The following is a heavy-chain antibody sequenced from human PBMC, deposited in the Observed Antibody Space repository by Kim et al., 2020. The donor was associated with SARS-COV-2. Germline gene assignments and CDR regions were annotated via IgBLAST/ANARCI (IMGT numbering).Heavy chain of an antibody. V-gene: IGHV3-30*18. CDR1: GFTFSSYG. D-gene: IGHD3-22*01. J-gene: IGHJ4*02. CDR3: AKDERYYDSSGGVWDY. CDR2: ISYDGSNK. Sequence: GGSLRLSCAASGFTFSSYGMHWVRRAPGKGLEWVAVISYDGSNKYYADSVKGRFTISRDNSKNTLYLQMNSLRAEDTAVYYCAKDERYYDSSGGVWDYWGQGTLVTVSS.